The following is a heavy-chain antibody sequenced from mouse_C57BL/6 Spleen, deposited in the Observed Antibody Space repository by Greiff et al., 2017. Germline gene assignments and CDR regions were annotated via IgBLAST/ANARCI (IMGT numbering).Heavy chain of an antibody. D-gene: IGHD3-2*02. CDR1: GFTFSSYA. Sequence: EVMLVESGEGLVKPGGSLKLSCAASGFTFSSYAMSWVRQTPEKRLEWVAYISSGGDYIYYADTVKGRFTISRDNARNTLYLQMSSLKSEDTAMYYCTRPDSSGYRAMDYWGQGTSVTVSS. CDR3: TRPDSSGYRAMDY. V-gene: IGHV5-9-1*02. CDR2: ISSGGDYI. J-gene: IGHJ4*01.